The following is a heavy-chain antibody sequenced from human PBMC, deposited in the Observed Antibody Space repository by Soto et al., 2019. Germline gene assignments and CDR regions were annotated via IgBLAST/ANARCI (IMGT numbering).Heavy chain of an antibody. D-gene: IGHD5-12*01. Sequence: ASVKVSCKASGYTFTSSGIGWVRQAPGQGLEYMGWITVYNGNTNYAQKFQDRVTMTVDTSTNTAYMELRSLKSADTGVYYCARWLQLRPLDYWGQGTLVTVSS. J-gene: IGHJ4*02. CDR2: ITVYNGNT. V-gene: IGHV1-18*01. CDR3: ARWLQLRPLDY. CDR1: GYTFTSSG.